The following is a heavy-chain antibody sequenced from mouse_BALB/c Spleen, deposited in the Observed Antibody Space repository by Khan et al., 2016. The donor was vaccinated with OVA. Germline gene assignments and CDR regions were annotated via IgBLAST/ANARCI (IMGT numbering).Heavy chain of an antibody. J-gene: IGHJ1*01. Sequence: VQLKQSGPELVKPGASVKMSCKASGYTFTTYIIHWVKQKPGQGLEWIGYINPYNDGSKYNERFKGKATMTSDKSYSTAYMELTSLTSEDSAVYYCAREDFRYWYFDVWGAGTTVTVSS. CDR3: AREDFRYWYFDV. CDR2: INPYNDGS. CDR1: GYTFTTYI. V-gene: IGHV1S136*01. D-gene: IGHD1-3*01.